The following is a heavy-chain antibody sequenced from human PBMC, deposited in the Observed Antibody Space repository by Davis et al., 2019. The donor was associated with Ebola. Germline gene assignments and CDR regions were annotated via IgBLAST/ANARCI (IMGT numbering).Heavy chain of an antibody. CDR3: ASPSGDDILTGYYKGYYYYYGMDV. CDR2: IIPIFGTA. CDR1: AGTFSSYA. D-gene: IGHD3-9*01. J-gene: IGHJ6*02. V-gene: IGHV1-69*13. Sequence: SVKVSCKASAGTFSSYAISWVRQAPGQGLEWMGGIIPIFGTANYAQKFQGRVTITADESTSTAYMELSSLRAEDTAVYYCASPSGDDILTGYYKGYYYYYGMDVWGQGTTVTVSS.